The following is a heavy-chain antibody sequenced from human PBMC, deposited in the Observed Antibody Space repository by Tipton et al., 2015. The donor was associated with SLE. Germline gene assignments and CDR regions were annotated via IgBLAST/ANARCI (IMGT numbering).Heavy chain of an antibody. CDR3: ARGGPKNWFDP. V-gene: IGHV3-23*01. D-gene: IGHD3-16*01. J-gene: IGHJ5*02. Sequence: SLRLSCAASGFTFSSYAMNWVRQAPGKGLEWVSAISGSGGSTYYADSVKGRFTITRDNSKNTLYLQMNSLRAEDTAVYYCARGGPKNWFDPWGQGTLVTVSS. CDR2: ISGSGGST. CDR1: GFTFSSYA.